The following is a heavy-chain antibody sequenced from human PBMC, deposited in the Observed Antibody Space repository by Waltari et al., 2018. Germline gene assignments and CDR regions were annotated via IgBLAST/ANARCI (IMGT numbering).Heavy chain of an antibody. CDR3: TRAGWLDY. CDR2: ISNSANIQ. D-gene: IGHD6-19*01. CDR1: GFTFNTYV. J-gene: IGHJ4*02. V-gene: IGHV3-48*02. Sequence: EVQLVESGGGFVQPGGSLRLSCAAPGFTFNTYVMNWVRQAPGKGLEWVSFISNSANIQHYADSVKGRFTISRDNAKNSLYLQMNSLRDEDTAVYYCTRAGWLDYWGRGTLVTVSS.